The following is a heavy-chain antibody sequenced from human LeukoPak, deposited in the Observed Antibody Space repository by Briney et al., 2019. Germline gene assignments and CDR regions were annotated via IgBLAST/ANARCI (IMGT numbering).Heavy chain of an antibody. CDR1: GYTFTSYG. CDR3: ARDGRKDYYYYYGMDV. J-gene: IGHJ6*02. D-gene: IGHD3/OR15-3a*01. V-gene: IGHV1-18*01. Sequence: ASVKVSCTASGYTFTSYGISWVRQAPGQGLEWMGWISAYNGNTNYAQKLQGRVTMTTDTSTSTAYMELRSLRSDDTAVYYCARDGRKDYYYYYGMDVWGQGTTVTVSS. CDR2: ISAYNGNT.